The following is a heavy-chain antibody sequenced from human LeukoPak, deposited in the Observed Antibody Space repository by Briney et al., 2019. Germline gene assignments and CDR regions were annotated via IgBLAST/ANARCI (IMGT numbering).Heavy chain of an antibody. CDR2: ISTSGST. Sequence: PSETLSLTCTVSGGSISSYYWSWIRQPAGKGLESIGHISTSGSTNYNPSLKSRVTMSVDTSKNQFSLKLSSVTAADTAVYYCAADWRTGPWGPGTLVTISS. V-gene: IGHV4-4*07. CDR1: GGSISSYY. D-gene: IGHD3/OR15-3a*01. CDR3: AADWRTGP. J-gene: IGHJ5*02.